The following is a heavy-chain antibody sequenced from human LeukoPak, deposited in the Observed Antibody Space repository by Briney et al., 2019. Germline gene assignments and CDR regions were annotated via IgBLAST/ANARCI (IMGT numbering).Heavy chain of an antibody. CDR2: ASSDGSRT. CDR3: ATDGAYGLTH. D-gene: IGHD3-16*01. Sequence: PGGSLRLSCAASGVSFSTTWMHWVRQVPGKGLMCVSHASSDGSRTYADSVKGRFTVSRDNNKDMVYLQMSSLRAEDTAVYYCATDGAYGLTHWGQGTLVTVSS. CDR1: GVSFSTTW. V-gene: IGHV3-74*01. J-gene: IGHJ4*02.